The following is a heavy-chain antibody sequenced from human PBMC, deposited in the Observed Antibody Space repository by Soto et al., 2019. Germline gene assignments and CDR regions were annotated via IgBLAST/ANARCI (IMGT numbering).Heavy chain of an antibody. Sequence: QVQLVESGGGVVQPGRSLRLSCAASGFTFSSYAMHWVRQAPGKGLEWVAVISYDGSNKYYADSVKGRFTISRANSKNTLSLQMNSLKAEDTAVYYGASRLGDCTNGLCDWYFDLWGRGTLVTVSS. CDR3: ASRLGDCTNGLCDWYFDL. J-gene: IGHJ2*01. V-gene: IGHV3-30-3*01. D-gene: IGHD2-8*01. CDR1: GFTFSSYA. CDR2: ISYDGSNK.